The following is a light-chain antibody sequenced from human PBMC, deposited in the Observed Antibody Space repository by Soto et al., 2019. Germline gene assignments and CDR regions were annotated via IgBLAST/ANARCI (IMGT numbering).Light chain of an antibody. V-gene: IGLV2-14*01. CDR3: SSYTRSSTYV. CDR2: DVS. J-gene: IGLJ1*01. CDR1: SSDVGGYNY. Sequence: QSALTQPASVSGSPGQSITISCTGTSSDVGGYNYVAWYRQHPGRAPKLMIYDVSNRPSGVSNRCSGSKSGNMASLTISGLQSEVEADYYCSSYTRSSTYVLGTGTKLTVL.